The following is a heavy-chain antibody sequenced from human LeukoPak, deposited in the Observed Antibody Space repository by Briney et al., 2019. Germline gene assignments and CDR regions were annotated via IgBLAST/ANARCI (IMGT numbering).Heavy chain of an antibody. J-gene: IGHJ3*02. CDR1: GFMFSNYS. CDR3: AKEFDCGGDCLDAFDI. CDR2: ISGSGSFI. Sequence: PGGSLRLSCAAPGFMFSNYSINWVRQAPGKGLEWVSFISGSGSFIYYADSVKGRFTISRDNAKNSLYLQMNSLRVEDTAVYYCAKEFDCGGDCLDAFDIWGQGTMVTVSS. V-gene: IGHV3-21*01. D-gene: IGHD2-21*02.